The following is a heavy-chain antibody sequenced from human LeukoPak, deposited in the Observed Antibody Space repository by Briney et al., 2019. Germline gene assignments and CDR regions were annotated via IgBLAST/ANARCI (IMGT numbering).Heavy chain of an antibody. CDR3: ARGTSSGNSNWFDA. Sequence: GASVTVSCKASGYTFTGYYIHWVRQAPGQGLEWMGRFNPGSGDTKYAQKFQDRVTMTRDTSISTAYMDLSRLTSDDTAVYYCARGTSSGNSNWFDAWGQGTLVTVSS. CDR2: FNPGSGDT. D-gene: IGHD4-23*01. V-gene: IGHV1-2*06. J-gene: IGHJ5*02. CDR1: GYTFTGYY.